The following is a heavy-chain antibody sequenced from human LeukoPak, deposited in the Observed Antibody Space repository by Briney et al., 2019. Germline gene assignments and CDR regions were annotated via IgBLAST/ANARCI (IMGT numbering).Heavy chain of an antibody. CDR3: AKEMVYTTSSLDS. CDR2: MAWNSGRI. D-gene: IGHD2-8*01. J-gene: IGHJ4*02. V-gene: IGHV3-9*01. CDR1: GFPFSSYW. Sequence: QSGGSLRLSCAASGFPFSSYWMTWVRQAPGKGLEYVAGMAWNSGRIGYADSVKGRFTISRDNAKNSLYLQMNSLRPEDTGIYYCAKEMVYTTSSLDSWGQGTQVTVSS.